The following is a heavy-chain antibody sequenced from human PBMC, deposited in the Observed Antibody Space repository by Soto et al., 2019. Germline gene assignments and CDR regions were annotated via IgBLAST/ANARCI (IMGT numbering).Heavy chain of an antibody. V-gene: IGHV3-15*01. CDR2: IKSKTDGGTT. D-gene: IGHD3-22*01. CDR1: GFTFSNAW. J-gene: IGHJ3*02. Sequence: LRLSCAASGFTFSNAWMSWVRQAPGKGLEWVGRIKSKTDGGTTDYAAPVKGRFTISRDDSKNTLYLQMNSLKTEDTAVYYCTRGRYYDSSGTIRGDDAFDIWGQGTMVTVSS. CDR3: TRGRYYDSSGTIRGDDAFDI.